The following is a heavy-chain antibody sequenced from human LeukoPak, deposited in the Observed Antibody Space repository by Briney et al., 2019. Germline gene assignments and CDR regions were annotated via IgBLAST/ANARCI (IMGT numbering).Heavy chain of an antibody. CDR2: INPSGGST. CDR3: ARVTVTSMYMDV. D-gene: IGHD4-17*01. V-gene: IGHV1-46*01. Sequence: ASVKVSCKASGYTFTSYYMHWVRQAPGQGLEWMGIINPSGGSTSYAQKFQGRVTLTRDMSTSTVYMELSSLRSEDTAVYYCARVTVTSMYMDVWGKGTTVTVSS. J-gene: IGHJ6*03. CDR1: GYTFTSYY.